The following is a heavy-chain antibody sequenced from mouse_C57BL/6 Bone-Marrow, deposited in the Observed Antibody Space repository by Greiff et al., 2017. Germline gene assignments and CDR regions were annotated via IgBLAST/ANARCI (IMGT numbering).Heavy chain of an antibody. CDR3: ARSVNWDNAMDY. J-gene: IGHJ4*01. Sequence: VQLQQSGPVLVKPGASVKMSCKASGYTFTDYYMNWVKQSHGKSLEWIGVINPYNGGTSYNQKFKGKATLTVDKSSSTAYMELNSLTSEDSAVYYCARSVNWDNAMDYWGQGTSVTVSS. CDR2: INPYNGGT. D-gene: IGHD4-1*02. V-gene: IGHV1-19*01. CDR1: GYTFTDYY.